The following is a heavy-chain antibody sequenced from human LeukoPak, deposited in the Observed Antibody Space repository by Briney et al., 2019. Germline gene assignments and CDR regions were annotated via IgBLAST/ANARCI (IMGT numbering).Heavy chain of an antibody. D-gene: IGHD3-10*01. CDR2: IENRGTP. CDR1: GGSIDSSDSF. CDR3: ARDSATYYYGSGIY. V-gene: IGHV4-30-4*08. J-gene: IGHJ4*02. Sequence: SQTLSLTCNVSGGSIDSSDSFWGWIRQSPGKGLEWMGHIENRGTPHYSPTLKSRLPISIDTSKNQFSLHLRSVTAADTAVYYCARDSATYYYGSGIYWGQGTLVTVSS.